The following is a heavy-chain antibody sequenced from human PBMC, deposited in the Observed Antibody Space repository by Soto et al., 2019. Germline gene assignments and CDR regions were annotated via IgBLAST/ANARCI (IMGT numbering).Heavy chain of an antibody. CDR1: GGSISSGGYY. Sequence: PSETLSLTCTVSGGSISSGGYYGSWIRQHPGKGLEWIGYIYYSGSTYYNPSLKSRVTISVDTSKNQFSLKLSSVTAADTAVYYCARVRCSGGSCYLTIFDYWGQGTLVTVSS. CDR3: ARVRCSGGSCYLTIFDY. J-gene: IGHJ4*02. V-gene: IGHV4-31*03. D-gene: IGHD2-15*01. CDR2: IYYSGST.